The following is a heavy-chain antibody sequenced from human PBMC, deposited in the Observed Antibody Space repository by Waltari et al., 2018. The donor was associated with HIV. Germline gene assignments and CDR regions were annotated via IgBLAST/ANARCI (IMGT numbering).Heavy chain of an antibody. J-gene: IGHJ6*02. CDR2: IYYSGNT. D-gene: IGHD2-15*01. CDR3: ARGPIMTPGNFYNGFDV. Sequence: QVQLLESGPGLVKPSETPSLTCSVPGGPFSTHYLRWIRQPPGKGLGWIGYIYYSGNTNYNSSLKSRVTLSVDTSKNQFSLKLSSVTAADTAIYYCARGPIMTPGNFYNGFDVWGRGTTVIVSS. CDR1: GGPFSTHY. V-gene: IGHV4-59*11.